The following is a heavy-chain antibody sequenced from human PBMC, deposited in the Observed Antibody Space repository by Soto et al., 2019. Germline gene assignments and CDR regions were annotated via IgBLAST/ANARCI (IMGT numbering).Heavy chain of an antibody. CDR1: GASISRYY. CDR3: GRAPTP. V-gene: IGHV4-59*12. J-gene: IGHJ5*02. Sequence: SETLSLTCTVSGASISRYYWSWIRQSPGKGLEWIGYLYNTGSTIYNPSLKSRVTISVDTSKNQFSLKLSSVTAADTAVYYCGRAPTPWGQGTLVTVSS. CDR2: LYNTGST.